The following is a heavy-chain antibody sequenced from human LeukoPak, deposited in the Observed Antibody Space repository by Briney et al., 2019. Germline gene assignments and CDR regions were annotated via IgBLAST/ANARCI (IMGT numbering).Heavy chain of an antibody. CDR1: GGSFSGYY. Sequence: KPSETLSLTCAVYGGSFSGYYWSWIRQPPGKGLEWIGEINHSGSTNYNPSLKSRVTISVDTSKNQFSLKLSSVTAADTAVYYCARGLPAMGRGAYFDYWGQGTLVTVSS. J-gene: IGHJ4*02. CDR3: ARGLPAMGRGAYFDY. D-gene: IGHD3-10*01. V-gene: IGHV4-34*01. CDR2: INHSGST.